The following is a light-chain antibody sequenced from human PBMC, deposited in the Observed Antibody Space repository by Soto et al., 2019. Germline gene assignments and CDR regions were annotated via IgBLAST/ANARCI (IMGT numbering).Light chain of an antibody. J-gene: IGLJ2*01. CDR3: SSFTSKSTLV. CDR2: EVR. V-gene: IGLV2-14*03. Sequence: QSALTQPASVSGSPGQSITISCAGTMRDIGAYYLVSWYQQHPGKAPRLIFYEVRHRPSGIPLRFSASKSSNTASLTISGLQGEDEANYYCSSFTSKSTLVFGGGTKVTGL. CDR1: MRDIGAYYL.